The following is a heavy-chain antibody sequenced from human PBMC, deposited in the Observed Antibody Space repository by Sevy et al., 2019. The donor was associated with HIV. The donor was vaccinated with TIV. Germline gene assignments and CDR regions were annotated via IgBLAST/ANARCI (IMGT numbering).Heavy chain of an antibody. D-gene: IGHD6-13*01. CDR2: INHSGST. CDR1: GGSFSGYD. Sequence: SESLSLTCAVYGGSFSGYDWSWIRQPPGKGLEWIGEINHSGSTNYNPSLKSRVTISVDTCKYQFSLKRSSVTAADTAVYYCARLDRCSWYDDYWGQGTLVTVSS. CDR3: ARLDRCSWYDDY. V-gene: IGHV4-34*01. J-gene: IGHJ4*02.